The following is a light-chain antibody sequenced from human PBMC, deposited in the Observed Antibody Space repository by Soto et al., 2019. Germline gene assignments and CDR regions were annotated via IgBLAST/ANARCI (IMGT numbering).Light chain of an antibody. CDR1: QSVSSSY. J-gene: IGKJ4*01. Sequence: EIVSTQSPGTLSLSPGERATLSCRASQSVSSSYLAWYQQKPGQAPRLLIYGASSSATGIPDRFSGSGSGTDFTLTISRLEPEDFAVYYCHQYDSSPLTFGGGTKVEIK. CDR2: GAS. CDR3: HQYDSSPLT. V-gene: IGKV3-20*01.